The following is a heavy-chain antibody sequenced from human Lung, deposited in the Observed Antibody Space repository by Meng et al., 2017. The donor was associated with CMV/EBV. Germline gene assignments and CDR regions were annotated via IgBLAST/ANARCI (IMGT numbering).Heavy chain of an antibody. V-gene: IGHV1-8*02. CDR2: MNSKSGNT. J-gene: IGHJ6*02. Sequence: ASVKVSCKASGYTFINHDINWVRQAAGQGLEWMGWMNSKSGNTGYAQKFQGRVTMTRDTSKSTAYMELRSLRFEDTATYYCMRGEGADGRDGLDAWGQGTMVTVSS. D-gene: IGHD5-24*01. CDR3: MRGEGADGRDGLDA. CDR1: GYTFINHD.